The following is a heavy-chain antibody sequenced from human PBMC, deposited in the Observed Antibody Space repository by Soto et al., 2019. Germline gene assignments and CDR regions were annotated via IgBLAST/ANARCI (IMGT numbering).Heavy chain of an antibody. CDR2: INHSGST. Sequence: SETLSLTCAVYGGSFSGYYWSWIRQPPGKGLEWIGEINHSGSTNYNPSLKSRVTISVDTSKNQFSLKLSSVTAADTAVYYCARGYHSFHGMDVWGQGTTVTVSS. CDR1: GGSFSGYY. V-gene: IGHV4-34*01. CDR3: ARGYHSFHGMDV. J-gene: IGHJ6*02. D-gene: IGHD2-2*01.